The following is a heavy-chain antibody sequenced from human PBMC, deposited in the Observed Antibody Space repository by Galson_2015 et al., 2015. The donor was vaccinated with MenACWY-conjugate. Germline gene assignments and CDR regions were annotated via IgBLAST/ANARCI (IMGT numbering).Heavy chain of an antibody. D-gene: IGHD6-19*01. V-gene: IGHV3-48*03. J-gene: IGHJ5*02. CDR1: AFTFSSFE. CDR3: ARLAVPGLT. Sequence: SLRLSCAASAFTFSSFEMNWVRQAPGKGLEWGSYISSSGTTIYYSDSVKGRFTISRDNAKNSLHLQMNSLRAEDTAVYYCARLAVPGLTWGQGTLVTVSS. CDR2: ISSSGTTI.